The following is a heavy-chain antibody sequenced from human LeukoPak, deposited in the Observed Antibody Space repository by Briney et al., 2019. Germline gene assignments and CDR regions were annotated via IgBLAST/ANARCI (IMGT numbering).Heavy chain of an antibody. J-gene: IGHJ4*02. V-gene: IGHV4-39*07. D-gene: IGHD3-9*01. CDR2: IYYSGST. Sequence: SETLSLTCTVSGGSISSSSYYWGWIRQPPGKGLEWIGSIYYSGSTYCNPSLKSRVTISVDTSKNQFSLKLSSVTAADTAVYYCARDREYYDILTGYYKGLGVDYWGQGTLVTVSS. CDR3: ARDREYYDILTGYYKGLGVDY. CDR1: GGSISSSSYY.